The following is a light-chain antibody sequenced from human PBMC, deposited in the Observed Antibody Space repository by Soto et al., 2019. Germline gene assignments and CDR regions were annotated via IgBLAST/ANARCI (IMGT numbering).Light chain of an antibody. J-gene: IGLJ3*02. V-gene: IGLV1-51*01. Sequence: QSVLTQPPSVSAAPGQTVTISCSGGGSNIGSNSVSWYQQVPGTAPKLLLYDNNKRPSGIPDRFSGSKSGTSATLGITGLQTGDEADYYCGTWDTSLSALVFGGGTKLTVL. CDR3: GTWDTSLSALV. CDR1: GSNIGSNS. CDR2: DNN.